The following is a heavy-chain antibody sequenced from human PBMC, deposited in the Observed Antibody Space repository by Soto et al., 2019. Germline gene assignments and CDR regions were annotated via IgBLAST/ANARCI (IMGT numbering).Heavy chain of an antibody. CDR1: SGSISSSNW. CDR2: IYHSGST. CDR3: ARGGEALWFGDGYYYMDV. V-gene: IGHV4-4*02. D-gene: IGHD3-10*01. J-gene: IGHJ6*03. Sequence: QVQLQESGPGLVKPSGTLSLTCAVSSGSISSSNWWSWVRQPPGKGLEWIGEIYHSGSTNYNPSLKSRVTISVDKSKNQFSLKLSSVTAADTAVYYCARGGEALWFGDGYYYMDVWGKGTTVTVSS.